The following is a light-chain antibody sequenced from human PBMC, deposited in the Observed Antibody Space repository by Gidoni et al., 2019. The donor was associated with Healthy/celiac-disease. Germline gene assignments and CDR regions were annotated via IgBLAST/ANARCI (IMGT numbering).Light chain of an antibody. Sequence: EIVMTPSPATLSVSPGERATPSCRASQSVSSNLAWYQQKLGQAPRLLIYGASTRATGIPARFSGSGSGTEFTLIISSLQSEDFAVYYCQQYNNWPPWTFGQGTKVEIK. CDR3: QQYNNWPPWT. CDR1: QSVSSN. J-gene: IGKJ1*01. V-gene: IGKV3-15*01. CDR2: GAS.